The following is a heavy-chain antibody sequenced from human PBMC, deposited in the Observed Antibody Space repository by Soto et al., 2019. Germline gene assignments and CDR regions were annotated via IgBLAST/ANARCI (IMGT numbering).Heavy chain of an antibody. CDR3: ARDDKRLMWGMDV. CDR2: IYYSGST. J-gene: IGHJ6*01. D-gene: IGHD2-21*01. Sequence: SETLSLTCTVSGGSISSGGYYWSWIRQHPGKGLEWIGYIYYSGSTYYNPSLRSRITISVDTSRNQFSLKLSSVTAADTAVYYCARDDKRLMWGMDVWGQGTTVTVSS. V-gene: IGHV4-31*03. CDR1: GGSISSGGYY.